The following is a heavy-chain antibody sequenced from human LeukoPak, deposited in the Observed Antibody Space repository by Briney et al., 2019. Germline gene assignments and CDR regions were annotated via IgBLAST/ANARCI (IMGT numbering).Heavy chain of an antibody. Sequence: GGSLRLSCAASGFTFGSYWMTWVRQAPGKGLEWVANIKQDESEKYYVDSVRGRFTISRDNAKNSLYLQMSSLRAEDTAVYYCARCNYYDSSGYPTSFENWGQGTLVTVSS. D-gene: IGHD3-22*01. CDR1: GFTFGSYW. V-gene: IGHV3-7*01. J-gene: IGHJ4*02. CDR2: IKQDESEK. CDR3: ARCNYYDSSGYPTSFEN.